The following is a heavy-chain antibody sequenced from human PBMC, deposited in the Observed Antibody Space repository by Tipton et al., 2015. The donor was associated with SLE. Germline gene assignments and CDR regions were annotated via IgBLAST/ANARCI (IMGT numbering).Heavy chain of an antibody. D-gene: IGHD2-15*01. CDR2: SSSSSSTI. V-gene: IGHV3-48*01. J-gene: IGHJ3*02. CDR1: GFTFSSYS. CDR3: ARGGVVVLDAFDI. Sequence: SLRLSCAASGFTFSSYSMNWVRQAPGKGLEWLSYSSSSSSTIYYADSVKGRFTISRDNAKNSLYLQMNSLRAEDTAVYYCARGGVVVLDAFDIWGQGTMVTVSS.